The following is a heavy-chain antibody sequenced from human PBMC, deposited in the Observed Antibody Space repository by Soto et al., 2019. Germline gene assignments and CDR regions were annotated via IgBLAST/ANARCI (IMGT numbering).Heavy chain of an antibody. CDR3: AGRNCSGGSCYPLLYYYYYYMDV. CDR1: GYTFTGYY. CDR2: INPNSGGT. V-gene: IGHV1-2*04. D-gene: IGHD2-15*01. Sequence: GASVKVSCKASGYTFTGYYMHWVRQAPGQGLEWMGWINPNSGGTNYAQKFQGWVTMTRDTSISTAYMELSRLRSEDTAVYYCAGRNCSGGSCYPLLYYYYYYMDVWGKGTTVTVSS. J-gene: IGHJ6*03.